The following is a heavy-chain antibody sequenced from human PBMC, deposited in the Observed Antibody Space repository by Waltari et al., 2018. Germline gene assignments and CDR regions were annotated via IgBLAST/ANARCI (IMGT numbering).Heavy chain of an antibody. J-gene: IGHJ4*02. CDR2: ISGSGGST. D-gene: IGHD3-22*01. Sequence: EVQLVESGGGLVQPGGSLRLSCAASGFTFSSYAMSWVRQAPGKGLEWVSAISGSGGSTYYADSVKCRFTISRDNSKNTLYLQMNSLRAEDTAVYYCVRSYYYDSSGYYPPDYWGQGTLVTVSS. CDR3: VRSYYYDSSGYYPPDY. CDR1: GFTFSSYA. V-gene: IGHV3-23*04.